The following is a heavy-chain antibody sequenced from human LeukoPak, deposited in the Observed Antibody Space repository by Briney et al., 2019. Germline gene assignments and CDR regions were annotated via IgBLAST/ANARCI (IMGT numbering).Heavy chain of an antibody. V-gene: IGHV3-9*03. CDR2: ISWNSGSI. J-gene: IGHJ4*02. CDR3: AKGPYSGSLGNYFDY. CDR1: GFTFDDYA. D-gene: IGHD1-26*01. Sequence: GRSLRLSCAASGFTFDDYAMHWVRQAPGKGLEWVSGISWNSGSIAYADSVKGRFTISRDNAKNSLYLQMNSLRAEDMALYYCAKGPYSGSLGNYFDYWGQGTLVTVSS.